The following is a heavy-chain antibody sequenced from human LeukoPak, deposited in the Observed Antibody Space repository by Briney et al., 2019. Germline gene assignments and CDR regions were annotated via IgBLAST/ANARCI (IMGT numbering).Heavy chain of an antibody. CDR1: GFTFSSYA. J-gene: IGHJ4*02. V-gene: IGHV3-23*01. CDR2: ISGSGGST. D-gene: IGHD3-3*01. Sequence: GVSLRLSCAASGFTFSSYAMSWVRQAPGKGLEWVSAISGSGGSTYYADSVKGRFTISRDNSKNTLYLQMNSLRAEDTAVYYCAKGRNYDFWSGYSGGYFDYWGQGTLVTVSS. CDR3: AKGRNYDFWSGYSGGYFDY.